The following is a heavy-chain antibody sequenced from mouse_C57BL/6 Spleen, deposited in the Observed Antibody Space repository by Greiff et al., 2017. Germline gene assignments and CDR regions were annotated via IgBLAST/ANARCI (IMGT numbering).Heavy chain of an antibody. D-gene: IGHD3-3*01. CDR1: GFTFSDAW. V-gene: IGHV6-6*01. Sequence: EVQVVESGGGLVQPGGSMKLSCAASGFTFSDAWMDWVRQSPEKGLEWVAEIRNKANNRATYYAESVKGRFTISRDDSKSSVYLQMNSLRAEDTGIYYGTRRLGAMDYWGQGTSVTVSS. CDR3: TRRLGAMDY. J-gene: IGHJ4*01. CDR2: IRNKANNRAT.